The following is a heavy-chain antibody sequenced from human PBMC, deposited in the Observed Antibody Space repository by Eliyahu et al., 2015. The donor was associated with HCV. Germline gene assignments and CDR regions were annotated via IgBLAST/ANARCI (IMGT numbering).Heavy chain of an antibody. CDR1: GGSISSYY. J-gene: IGHJ4*02. CDR3: ARGDHYGGYPDY. CDR2: IYYSGST. V-gene: IGHV4-59*01. Sequence: QVQLQESGPGLVKPSETLSLTCTVXGGSISSYYWSWIRQPPGKRLEWIGYIYYSGSTNYNPSLKSRVTMSVDTSKNQLSLKLSSVTAADTAVYYCARGDHYGGYPDYWGQGTLVTVSS. D-gene: IGHD4-23*01.